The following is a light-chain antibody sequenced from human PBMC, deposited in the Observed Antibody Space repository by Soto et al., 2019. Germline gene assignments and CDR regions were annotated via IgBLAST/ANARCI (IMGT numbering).Light chain of an antibody. Sequence: QSALTQPASVSGSPGQSITISCTGTSSDVGDYNYVSWYQQHPGKAPKLMIYDVSNRPSGVSNPFSSYKSGNTASLTVSGLQAEDEADYYCNSYTSSSTVVFGGGTKLTVL. CDR3: NSYTSSSTVV. V-gene: IGLV2-14*01. CDR2: DVS. CDR1: SSDVGDYNY. J-gene: IGLJ2*01.